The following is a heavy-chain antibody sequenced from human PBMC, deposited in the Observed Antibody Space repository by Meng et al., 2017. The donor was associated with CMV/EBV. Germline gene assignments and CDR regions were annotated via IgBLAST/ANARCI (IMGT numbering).Heavy chain of an antibody. D-gene: IGHD3-22*01. Sequence: GESLKISCAASGFTLNNHAMHWVRQAPGKGLEWVSAISGSGGSTYYADSVKGRFTISRDNSKNTLYLQMNSLRAEDTAVYYCANSDRSSHNPDFDYWGQGTLVTVSS. CDR3: ANSDRSSHNPDFDY. CDR1: GFTLNNHA. CDR2: ISGSGGST. V-gene: IGHV3-23*01. J-gene: IGHJ4*02.